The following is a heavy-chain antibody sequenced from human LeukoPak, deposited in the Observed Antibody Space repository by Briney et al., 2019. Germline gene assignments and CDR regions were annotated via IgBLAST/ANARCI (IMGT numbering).Heavy chain of an antibody. D-gene: IGHD6-6*01. V-gene: IGHV3-30*02. CDR2: IRCDGSNK. CDR3: AKGRSRYSSSSAEFFQH. J-gene: IGHJ1*01. CDR1: GFTFSSYD. Sequence: GGSLRLSCAASGFTFSSYDMHWFRQAPGKGLEAVAFIRCDGSNKFCPDSVKGRFTISRDNSKNRLYLQMNSLRVEDTAMYYCAKGRSRYSSSSAEFFQHWGQGSLVTVSS.